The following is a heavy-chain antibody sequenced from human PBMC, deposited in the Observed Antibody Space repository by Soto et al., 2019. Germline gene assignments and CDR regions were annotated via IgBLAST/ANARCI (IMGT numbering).Heavy chain of an antibody. CDR2: ISGSGGTT. CDR3: AKSNVVVRLFYFDN. D-gene: IGHD2-15*01. Sequence: GGSLRLSCAASGFAFSSYAMNWVRQAPGKGLEWVSAISGSGGTTFYADSVKGRFSISRDNSKNMLHLQMNSLRAEDTAVYYGAKSNVVVRLFYFDNWGQGTLFTVSS. V-gene: IGHV3-23*01. CDR1: GFAFSSYA. J-gene: IGHJ4*02.